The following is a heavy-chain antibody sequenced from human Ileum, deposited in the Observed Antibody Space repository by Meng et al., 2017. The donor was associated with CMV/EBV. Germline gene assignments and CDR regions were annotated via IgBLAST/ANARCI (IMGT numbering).Heavy chain of an antibody. CDR1: GYTFTGYY. D-gene: IGHD1-26*01. V-gene: IGHV1-2*02. CDR2: INPNSGGT. Sequence: GESLKISCKASGYTFTGYYIHWVRQAPGQGLEWMGWINPNSGGTDYAQKFQGRVTMTRDTSISTAHMELSRLRSDDTAVYYCAKENTIMGGRTYTSFDYWGQGTLVTVSS. CDR3: AKENTIMGGRTYTSFDY. J-gene: IGHJ4*02.